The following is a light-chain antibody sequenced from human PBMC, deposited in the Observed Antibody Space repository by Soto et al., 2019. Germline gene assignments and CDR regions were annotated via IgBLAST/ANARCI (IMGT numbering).Light chain of an antibody. CDR2: EVI. J-gene: IGLJ2*01. Sequence: LTQPASVSGSPGQSITISCTGTTSDVGSYNLVSWYQQHPGKAPKLLISEVIKRPSGVSNRFSGSKSGNTASLTISRLQAEDEAHFYCCSYAGSFTVIFGGGTKVTVL. CDR3: CSYAGSFTVI. CDR1: TSDVGSYNL. V-gene: IGLV2-23*02.